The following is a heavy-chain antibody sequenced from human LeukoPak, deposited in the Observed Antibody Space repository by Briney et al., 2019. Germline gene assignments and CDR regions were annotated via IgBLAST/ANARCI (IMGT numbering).Heavy chain of an antibody. CDR3: ARVGVVVPAAWFDP. J-gene: IGHJ5*02. CDR1: GYNFGIFG. D-gene: IGHD2-2*01. Sequence: ASVKVSCKASGYNFGIFGMSWVRQAPGQGLVWMGWISADSGNTNYAQKLQGRVTMTTDTSTSTAYLELASLRSDDTAVYYCARVGVVVPAAWFDPWGQGTLVTVSS. V-gene: IGHV1-18*01. CDR2: ISADSGNT.